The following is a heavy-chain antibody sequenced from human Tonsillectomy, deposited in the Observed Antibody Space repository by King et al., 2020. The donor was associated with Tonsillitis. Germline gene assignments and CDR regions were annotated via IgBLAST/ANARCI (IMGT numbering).Heavy chain of an antibody. D-gene: IGHD6-13*01. V-gene: IGHV3-7*03. J-gene: IGHJ6*02. Sequence: VQLVESGGGLVQPGGSLRLSCAAAGFTFSFYWMSWVRQAPGKGLEWVANIKEDGSEKYYVDSVKGRLTISRDNAKNSLYLQMNSLRADDTAVYYCASTPPVGSLDYYYVMDVWGQGTTVTVSS. CDR2: IKEDGSEK. CDR1: GFTFSFYW. CDR3: ASTPPVGSLDYYYVMDV.